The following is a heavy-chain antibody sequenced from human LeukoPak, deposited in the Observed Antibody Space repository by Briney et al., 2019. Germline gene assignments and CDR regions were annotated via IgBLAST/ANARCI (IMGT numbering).Heavy chain of an antibody. CDR3: ARDVCSGGSCYSFDY. CDR2: IDPNSGGT. J-gene: IGHJ4*02. D-gene: IGHD2-15*01. Sequence: ASVKVSCKASGYTFTGYYMHWVRQAPGQGLEWMGWIDPNSGGTNYAQKFQGRVTMTRDTSISTAYMELSRLRSDDTAVYYCARDVCSGGSCYSFDYWGQGTLVTVSS. CDR1: GYTFTGYY. V-gene: IGHV1-2*02.